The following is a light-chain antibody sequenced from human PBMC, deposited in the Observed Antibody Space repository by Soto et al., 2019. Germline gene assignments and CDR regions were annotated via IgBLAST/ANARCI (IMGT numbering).Light chain of an antibody. J-gene: IGLJ3*02. CDR1: SGDVGAYNY. CDR3: SSYTSSITRA. V-gene: IGLV2-14*01. Sequence: QSALTQPRSVSGSPGQSVTISCTGTSGDVGAYNYVSWYQQHPGKAPKLIIYEVSNRPSGVSNRFSGSKSGYTASLTISGLQAEDEADYYCSSYTSSITRAFGGGTKLTVL. CDR2: EVS.